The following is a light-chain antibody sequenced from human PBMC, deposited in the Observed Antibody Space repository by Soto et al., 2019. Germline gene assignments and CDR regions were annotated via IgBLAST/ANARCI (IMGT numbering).Light chain of an antibody. CDR1: QSVSSN. Sequence: DIGMTHTPDTLYWSPWERATLSSRASQSVSSNLAWYQQKPGQAPRLLIYGASTRATGIPARFSGSGSGTEFTLTISSLQSEDFAVYYCQQYNNWPQTFDQGTKVDIK. J-gene: IGKJ1*01. CDR2: GAS. V-gene: IGKV3-15*01. CDR3: QQYNNWPQT.